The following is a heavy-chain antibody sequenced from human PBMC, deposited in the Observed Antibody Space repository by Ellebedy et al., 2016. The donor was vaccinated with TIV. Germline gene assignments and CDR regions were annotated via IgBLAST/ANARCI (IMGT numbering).Heavy chain of an antibody. CDR2: ISAYNGNT. J-gene: IGHJ6*02. V-gene: IGHV1-18*01. CDR3: ARPDGAPYSSRTNYYYYYGMDV. D-gene: IGHD6-13*01. CDR1: GYTFTSYG. Sequence: ASVKVSCXASGYTFTSYGISWVRQAPGQGLEWMGWISAYNGNTNYAQKLQGRVTMTTDTSTSTAYMELRSLRSDDTAVYYCARPDGAPYSSRTNYYYYYGMDVWGQGTTVTVSS.